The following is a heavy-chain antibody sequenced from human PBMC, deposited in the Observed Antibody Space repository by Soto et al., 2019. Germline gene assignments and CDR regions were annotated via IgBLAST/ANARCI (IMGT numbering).Heavy chain of an antibody. CDR3: AHTLWFGEFPDFDY. Sequence: QITLKESGPPLVNPTQTLTLTCTFSGFSLSTSGVGVGWIRQPPGKALEWLALIYWDDDKRYSPSLKSRLTITKDTSKNQVVLTMTNMDPVDTATYYCAHTLWFGEFPDFDYWGQGTLVTVSS. J-gene: IGHJ4*02. CDR1: GFSLSTSGVG. CDR2: IYWDDDK. V-gene: IGHV2-5*02. D-gene: IGHD3-10*01.